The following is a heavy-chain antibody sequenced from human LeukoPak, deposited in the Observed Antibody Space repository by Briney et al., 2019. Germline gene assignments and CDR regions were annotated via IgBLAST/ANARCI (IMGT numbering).Heavy chain of an antibody. D-gene: IGHD6-6*01. CDR2: IYPGDSDT. J-gene: IGHJ4*02. CDR3: VVGREYSTDYFDY. CDR1: GYSFTSYW. Sequence: GESLQISCKGSGYSFTSYWIGWVRQMPGKGLEWMGIIYPGDSDTRYSPSFQGQVTISADKSISTAYLQWSSLKASDTAMYFCVVGREYSTDYFDYWGQGTLVT. V-gene: IGHV5-51*01.